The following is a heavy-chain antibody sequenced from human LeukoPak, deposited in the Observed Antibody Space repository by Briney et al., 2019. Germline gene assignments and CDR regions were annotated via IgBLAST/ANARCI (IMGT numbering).Heavy chain of an antibody. CDR2: INAGNGNT. Sequence: GASVKVSCKASGYTFTSYAMHWVRQAPGQRLEWMGWINAGNGNTKYSQKFQGRVTITRDTSASTAYMELSSLRSEDTAVYYCAREGRATVAGFDYWGQGTLVTVSS. CDR1: GYTFTSYA. CDR3: AREGRATVAGFDY. V-gene: IGHV1-3*01. D-gene: IGHD6-19*01. J-gene: IGHJ4*02.